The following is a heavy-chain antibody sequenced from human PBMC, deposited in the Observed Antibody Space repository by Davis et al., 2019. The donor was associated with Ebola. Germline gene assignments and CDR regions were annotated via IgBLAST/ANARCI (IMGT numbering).Heavy chain of an antibody. CDR2: IYYSGST. Sequence: SETLSLTCTVSGGSISSGGYYWSWIRQHPGKGLEWIGYIYYSGSTYYNPSLKSRVTISVDTSKNQFSLKLSSVTAADTAVYYCARLAAQYYYYYGMDVWGQGTTVTVSS. CDR1: GGSISSGGYY. V-gene: IGHV4-31*03. J-gene: IGHJ6*02. CDR3: ARLAAQYYYYYGMDV. D-gene: IGHD6-25*01.